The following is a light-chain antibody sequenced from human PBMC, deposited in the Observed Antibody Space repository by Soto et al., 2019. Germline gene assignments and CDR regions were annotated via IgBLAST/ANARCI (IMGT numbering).Light chain of an antibody. CDR2: WAS. CDR1: QSILDRSKNKYY. V-gene: IGKV4-1*01. CDR3: QQYFTSPWT. Sequence: DIVMTQSPDSLAVSLGERATFNCKSSQSILDRSKNKYYLAWYQQISGQPPKLLIYWASLREPGVPDRFTGSGSGTDFTLTISSLQAEDVAVYYCQQYFTSPWTFGQGTKVEI. J-gene: IGKJ1*01.